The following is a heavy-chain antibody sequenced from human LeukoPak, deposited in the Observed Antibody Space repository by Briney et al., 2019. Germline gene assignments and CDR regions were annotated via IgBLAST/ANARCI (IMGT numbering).Heavy chain of an antibody. D-gene: IGHD2-15*01. J-gene: IGHJ4*02. CDR2: ISYDGSDK. V-gene: IGHV3-30*03. CDR3: ARDTRAGYSLPLDY. Sequence: GGSLRLSCAASGFTFSNYGMHWVRQAPGKGLEWVAVISYDGSDKYYADSVKGRFTISRDNSKNTVYLQKNSLRTEDTAVYYCARDTRAGYSLPLDYWGQGTVVTVSS. CDR1: GFTFSNYG.